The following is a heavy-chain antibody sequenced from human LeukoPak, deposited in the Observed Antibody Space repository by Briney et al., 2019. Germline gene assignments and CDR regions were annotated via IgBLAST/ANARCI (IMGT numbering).Heavy chain of an antibody. D-gene: IGHD1-1*01. CDR2: INPNSGGT. CDR1: GYTFTGYY. J-gene: IGHJ2*01. Sequence: ASVKVSCKASGYTFTGYYMHWVRQAPGQGLEWMGWINPNSGGTNYAQKFQGWVTITRDMSTSTAYMELSSLRSEDTAVYYCAADTRAGYFDLWGRGTLVTVSS. CDR3: AADTRAGYFDL. V-gene: IGHV1-2*04.